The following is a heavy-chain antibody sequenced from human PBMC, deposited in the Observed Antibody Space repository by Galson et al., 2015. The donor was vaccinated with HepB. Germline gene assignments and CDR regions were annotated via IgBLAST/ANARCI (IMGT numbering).Heavy chain of an antibody. CDR3: ATDSSHFDY. J-gene: IGHJ4*02. CDR1: GFTFSASG. Sequence: SLRLSCAASGFTFSASGMQWVRQAPGKGLECVALISYDGKNEYYADSVKGRFTISRDNSNNTVYLQMNSLRPDDTALYYCATDSSHFDYWGQGALVIVSS. V-gene: IGHV3-30*03. CDR2: ISYDGKNE.